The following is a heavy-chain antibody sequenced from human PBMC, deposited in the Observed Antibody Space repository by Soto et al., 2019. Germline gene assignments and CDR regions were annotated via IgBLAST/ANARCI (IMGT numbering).Heavy chain of an antibody. CDR1: GGSFSGYY. Sequence: LTCAVYGGSFSGYYWSWIRQPPGKGLEWIGEINHSGSTNYNPSLKSRVTISVDTSKNQFSLKLSSVTAADTAVYYCARGTLNIVVVPAAMGSNYYYYYGMDVWGQGTTVTVSS. J-gene: IGHJ6*02. CDR2: INHSGST. D-gene: IGHD2-2*01. CDR3: ARGTLNIVVVPAAMGSNYYYYYGMDV. V-gene: IGHV4-34*01.